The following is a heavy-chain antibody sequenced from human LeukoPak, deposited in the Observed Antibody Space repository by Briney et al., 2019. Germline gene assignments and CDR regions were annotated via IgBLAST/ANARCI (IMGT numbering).Heavy chain of an antibody. CDR3: AKETYYYGSGSYSRLFDY. CDR1: GFTFSSYA. J-gene: IGHJ4*02. CDR2: ISGSGGST. V-gene: IGHV3-23*01. D-gene: IGHD3-10*01. Sequence: GGSLRLSCAASGFTFSSYAMSWVRQAPGKGLEWVSAISGSGGSTYYADSVKGRFTISRDNSKNTLYLQMNSLRAEDTAVYYCAKETYYYGSGSYSRLFDYWGQGTLVTVSS.